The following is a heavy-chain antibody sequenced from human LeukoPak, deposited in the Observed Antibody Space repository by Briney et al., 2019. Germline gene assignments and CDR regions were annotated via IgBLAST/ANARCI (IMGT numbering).Heavy chain of an antibody. Sequence: SETLSLTCTVSGGSISSYYGSWIRQPPGKGLEWIGYIYYSGSTNYNPSLKSRVTISVDTSKNQFSLKLSSVTAADTAVYYCARGADCGGDCLEYFDLWGRGTLVTVSS. J-gene: IGHJ2*01. V-gene: IGHV4-59*01. D-gene: IGHD2-21*02. CDR2: IYYSGST. CDR1: GGSISSYY. CDR3: ARGADCGGDCLEYFDL.